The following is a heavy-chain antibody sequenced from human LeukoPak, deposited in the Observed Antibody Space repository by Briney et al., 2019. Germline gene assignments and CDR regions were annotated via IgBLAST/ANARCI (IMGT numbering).Heavy chain of an antibody. Sequence: ASVKVSCKASGYTFTSYGISWVRQAPGQGLEWMGWISAYNGNTNYAQKLQGRVTMTTDTSTSTAYMELGSLRSDDTAVYYCARADYDILTGYYQIDYWGQGTLVTVSS. V-gene: IGHV1-18*04. CDR3: ARADYDILTGYYQIDY. CDR1: GYTFTSYG. J-gene: IGHJ4*02. CDR2: ISAYNGNT. D-gene: IGHD3-9*01.